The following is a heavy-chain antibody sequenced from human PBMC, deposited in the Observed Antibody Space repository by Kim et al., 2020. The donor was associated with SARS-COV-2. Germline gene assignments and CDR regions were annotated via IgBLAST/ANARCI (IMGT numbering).Heavy chain of an antibody. CDR1: GFSFSDYG. J-gene: IGHJ4*02. D-gene: IGHD3-10*01. V-gene: IGHV3-23*01. CDR2: ISGTGGDNT. CDR3: VNVRG. Sequence: GGSLRLSCAASGFSFSDYGMAWVRQAPGKGLEWVSTISGTGGDNTYYAESVKGRFSISRDDSKNTLSLQMNSLRVEDTAVYFCVNVRGWGQGTLGTVPS.